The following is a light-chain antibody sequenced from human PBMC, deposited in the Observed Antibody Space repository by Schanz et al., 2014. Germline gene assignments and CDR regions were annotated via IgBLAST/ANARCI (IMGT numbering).Light chain of an antibody. J-gene: IGLJ2*01. Sequence: QSALTQPPSASGSPGQSVTISCTGTSSYVGGYNYVSWYQQIAGKAPKLIIYEVSKRPSGVPDRFSGSKSGNTASLTISGLQADDEADYYCSSYTSSTTLVFGGGTKLTVL. V-gene: IGLV2-8*01. CDR2: EVS. CDR3: SSYTSSTTLV. CDR1: SSYVGGYNY.